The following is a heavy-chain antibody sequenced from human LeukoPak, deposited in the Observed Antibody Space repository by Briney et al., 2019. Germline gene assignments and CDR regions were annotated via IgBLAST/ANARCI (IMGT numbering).Heavy chain of an antibody. J-gene: IGHJ4*02. Sequence: PGGFLRLSCAASGFTFSSYVMHWVRQAPGKGVEWEAVISYDRRNKYYADSVKGRFTISRDNSKITLYLQMNSLRAEDTAVYYCAKVLSGYSSSVGLDYWGQGTLVTVSS. CDR1: GFTFSSYV. CDR2: ISYDRRNK. V-gene: IGHV3-33*05. CDR3: AKVLSGYSSSVGLDY. D-gene: IGHD6-13*01.